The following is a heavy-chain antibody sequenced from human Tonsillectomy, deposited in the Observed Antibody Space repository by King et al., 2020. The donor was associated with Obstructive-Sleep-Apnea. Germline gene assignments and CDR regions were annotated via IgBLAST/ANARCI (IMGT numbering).Heavy chain of an antibody. CDR1: GFTFSSYS. CDR2: ISSSSSYI. D-gene: IGHD3-3*01. CDR3: ARDYYDFWSGYFGSPHY. V-gene: IGHV3-21*01. J-gene: IGHJ4*02. Sequence: VQLVESGGGLVKPGGSLRLSCAASGFTFSSYSMNWVRQAPGKGLEWVSSISSSSSYIYYADSVKGRFTISRDNAKNSLYLHMNSLRAEDTAVYYCARDYYDFWSGYFGSPHYWGQGTLVTVSS.